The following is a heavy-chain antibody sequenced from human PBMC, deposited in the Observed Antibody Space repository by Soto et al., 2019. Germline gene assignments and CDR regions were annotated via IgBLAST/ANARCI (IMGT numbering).Heavy chain of an antibody. CDR2: INHSGST. CDR1: GGSFSGYY. Sequence: NPSETLSLTCAVYGGSFSGYYWSWIRQPPGKGLEWIGEINHSGSTNYNPSLKSRVTISVDTSKNQFSLKLSSVTAADTAVYYCARVPLNYYGSGSYAWFDPWGQGTLVTVSS. D-gene: IGHD3-10*01. V-gene: IGHV4-34*01. CDR3: ARVPLNYYGSGSYAWFDP. J-gene: IGHJ5*02.